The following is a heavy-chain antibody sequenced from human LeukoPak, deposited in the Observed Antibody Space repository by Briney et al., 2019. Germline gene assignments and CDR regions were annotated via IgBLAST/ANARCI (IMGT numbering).Heavy chain of an antibody. CDR3: ARDSSYYYDSSGYYNY. D-gene: IGHD3-22*01. Sequence: GGSLRLSCAASGFTFSSYWMSWVRQAPGKGLEWVANIKQDGSEKYYVDSVKGRFTISRDNAKNSLYLQMNSLRAEDTAVYYCARDSSYYYDSSGYYNYWGQGTLVTVSS. CDR2: IKQDGSEK. CDR1: GFTFSSYW. V-gene: IGHV3-7*01. J-gene: IGHJ4*02.